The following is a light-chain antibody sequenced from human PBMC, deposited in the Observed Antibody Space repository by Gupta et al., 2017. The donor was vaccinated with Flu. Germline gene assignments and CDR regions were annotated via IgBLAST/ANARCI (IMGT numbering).Light chain of an antibody. CDR3: AAWDDSLLAVV. Sequence: QSVLTQPPSASGSPGQTVTSPFSGSVSNIGRNVVNWYQQLPGTAPKLLIYNTDQRPSGVPDRFSGSKSGTSASLAIRGLQSEDEADYYCAAWDDSLLAVVFGGGTKLTV. V-gene: IGLV1-44*01. CDR1: VSNIGRNV. J-gene: IGLJ2*01. CDR2: NTD.